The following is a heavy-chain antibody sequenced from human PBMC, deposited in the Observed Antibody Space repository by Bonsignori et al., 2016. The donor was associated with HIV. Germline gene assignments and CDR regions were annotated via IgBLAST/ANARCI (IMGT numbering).Heavy chain of an antibody. CDR3: ARDHASWYYYYYMDV. Sequence: WVRQAPGQGLEWMGWINPNSGGTNYAQKFQGRVTMTRDTSISTAYMELSRLRSDDTAVYYCARDHASWYYYYYMDVWGKGTTVTVSS. V-gene: IGHV1-2*02. D-gene: IGHD2-2*01. CDR2: INPNSGGT. J-gene: IGHJ6*03.